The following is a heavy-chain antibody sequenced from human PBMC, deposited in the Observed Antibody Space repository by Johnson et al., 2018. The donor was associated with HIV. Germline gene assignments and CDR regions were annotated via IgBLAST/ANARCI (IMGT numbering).Heavy chain of an antibody. CDR2: ISWNSGSI. J-gene: IGHJ3*02. D-gene: IGHD6-6*01. CDR3: AKDMGRYSSSSAAFDI. Sequence: VQLVESGGGLVQPGGSLRLSCAASGFSFDDYAMHWVRQVAGKGLEWVSGISWNSGSIGYADSLKGRFTISRDNAKNSLYLQMNSLRAEDTALYYCAKDMGRYSSSSAAFDIWGQGTMVIVSS. V-gene: IGHV3-9*01. CDR1: GFSFDDYA.